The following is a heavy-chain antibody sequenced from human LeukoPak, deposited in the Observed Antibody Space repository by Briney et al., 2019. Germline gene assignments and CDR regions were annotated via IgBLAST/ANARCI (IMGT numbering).Heavy chain of an antibody. J-gene: IGHJ4*02. Sequence: GGSLRLSCAVSGLTFRSFWMSWVRQAPGKGLEWVANINQDGSEKYFVDSVRGRFTISRDNSKNSLHLQMNTLRTEDTAVYYCARERDGRFFDYWGQGTLVTVSS. D-gene: IGHD5-24*01. CDR3: ARERDGRFFDY. CDR1: GLTFRSFW. CDR2: INQDGSEK. V-gene: IGHV3-7*01.